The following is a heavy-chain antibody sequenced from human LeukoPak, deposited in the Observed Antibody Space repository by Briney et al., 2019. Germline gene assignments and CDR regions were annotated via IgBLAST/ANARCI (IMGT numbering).Heavy chain of an antibody. CDR3: AKGNDILTGYYARNYFDY. CDR2: ISGSGGST. CDR1: GFTFYTYV. J-gene: IGHJ4*02. D-gene: IGHD3-9*01. Sequence: GGYLRFSCAASGFTFYTYVMVWLGQAPGKGLEWVSAISGSGGSTYYAGSVKGRITISRDNSKNTLYLQMNSLRAEDTAVYYCAKGNDILTGYYARNYFDYWGQGTLVTVSS. V-gene: IGHV3-23*01.